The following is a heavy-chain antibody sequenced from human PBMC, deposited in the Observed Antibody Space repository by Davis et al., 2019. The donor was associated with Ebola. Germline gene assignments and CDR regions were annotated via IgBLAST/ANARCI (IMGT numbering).Heavy chain of an antibody. CDR2: IVPIFGTV. CDR3: ANPRSSGWYISAFDI. J-gene: IGHJ3*02. V-gene: IGHV1-69*13. CDR1: GGPFSDYA. D-gene: IGHD6-19*01. Sequence: SVKVSCKASGGPFSDYAINWVRQAPGQGLEWMGGIVPIFGTVNYAQKFQGRVTITADESRSTVYIELSSLRSEDTAVYYCANPRSSGWYISAFDIWGQGTMVTVSS.